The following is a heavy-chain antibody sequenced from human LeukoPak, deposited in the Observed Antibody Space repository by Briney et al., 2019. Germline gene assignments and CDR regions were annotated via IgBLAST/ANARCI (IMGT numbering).Heavy chain of an antibody. D-gene: IGHD1-26*01. CDR3: TSLCGSYRFEIVDY. V-gene: IGHV3-21*01. Sequence: GGSLRLSCAASGFTFSSYSMNWVRQAPGKGLEWVSSISSSSSYIYYADSVKGRFTISRDNAKNSLYLQMNSLRAEDTAVYYCTSLCGSYRFEIVDYWGQGTLVTVSS. CDR2: ISSSSSYI. J-gene: IGHJ4*02. CDR1: GFTFSSYS.